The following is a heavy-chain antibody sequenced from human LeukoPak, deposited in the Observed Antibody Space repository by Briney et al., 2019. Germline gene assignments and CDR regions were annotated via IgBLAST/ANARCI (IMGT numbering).Heavy chain of an antibody. CDR1: GGSISSYY. Sequence: PSETLSLTCTVSGGSISSYYWSWIRQPPGKGLEWIGYIYYSGSTNYNPSLKSRVTMSVDTSKNQFSLKLSPVTAADTAVYYCARTYYYGSGSFKFDYWGQGTLVTVSS. V-gene: IGHV4-59*12. D-gene: IGHD3-10*01. J-gene: IGHJ4*02. CDR2: IYYSGST. CDR3: ARTYYYGSGSFKFDY.